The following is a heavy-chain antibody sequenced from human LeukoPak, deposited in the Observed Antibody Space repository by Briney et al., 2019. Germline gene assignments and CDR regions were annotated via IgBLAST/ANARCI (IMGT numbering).Heavy chain of an antibody. Sequence: SETLSLTCTVSGGSTSSYYWSWIRQPPGKGLEWIGYIHHSGSTNYNPSLKSRVTISVDTSKNQFSLQLNSVTPEDTAVYYCARNYSPDFDYWGQGTQVSVSS. CDR1: GGSTSSYY. CDR2: IHHSGST. J-gene: IGHJ4*02. CDR3: ARNYSPDFDY. D-gene: IGHD1-7*01. V-gene: IGHV4-59*12.